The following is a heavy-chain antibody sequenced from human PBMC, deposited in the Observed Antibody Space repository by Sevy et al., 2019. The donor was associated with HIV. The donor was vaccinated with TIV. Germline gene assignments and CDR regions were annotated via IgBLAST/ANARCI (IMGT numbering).Heavy chain of an antibody. D-gene: IGHD2-15*01. V-gene: IGHV4-59*01. CDR3: ARVKRPLGYCSGGSCYSAYYFDY. Sequence: SETLSLTCTVSGGSISSYYWSWIRQPPGKGLEWIGYIYYSGSTNYNPSLKSRVTISVDTSKNQFSLKLSSVTAADTAVYYCARVKRPLGYCSGGSCYSAYYFDYWGQGTLVTVSS. CDR1: GGSISSYY. CDR2: IYYSGST. J-gene: IGHJ4*02.